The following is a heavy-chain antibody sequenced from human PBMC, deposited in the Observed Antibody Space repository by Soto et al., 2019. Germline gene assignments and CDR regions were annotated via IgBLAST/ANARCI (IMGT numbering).Heavy chain of an antibody. J-gene: IGHJ3*02. D-gene: IGHD4-17*01. CDR1: GGSISSGDYY. CDR3: ARVEYGDYNDAFDI. CDR2: IYYSGST. V-gene: IGHV4-30-4*01. Sequence: QVQLQESGPGLVKPSRTVSLTCTVSGGSISSGDYYWSGIRQPPGNGLEWIGYIYYSGSTYYNPSLKSRVTTSVDTSKNQFSLKLSSVTAADTAVYYCARVEYGDYNDAFDIWGQGTMVTVSS.